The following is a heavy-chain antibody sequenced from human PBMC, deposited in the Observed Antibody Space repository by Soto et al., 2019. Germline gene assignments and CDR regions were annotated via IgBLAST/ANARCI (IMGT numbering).Heavy chain of an antibody. V-gene: IGHV4-39*07. J-gene: IGHJ4*02. D-gene: IGHD6-13*01. CDR3: AVSSSWYHSYYFDY. Sequence: PSETLSLTCPVSGGSISSSSYYWGWIPQPPGKGLEWIGSIYYSGSTYYNPSLKSRVTISVDTSKNQFSLKLSSVTAADTAVYYCAVSSSWYHSYYFDYWGQGTLVTVSS. CDR2: IYYSGST. CDR1: GGSISSSSYY.